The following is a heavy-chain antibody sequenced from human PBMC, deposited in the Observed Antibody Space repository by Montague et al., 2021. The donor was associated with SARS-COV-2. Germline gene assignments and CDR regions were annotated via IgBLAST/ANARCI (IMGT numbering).Heavy chain of an antibody. CDR1: GGFISSGSYY. CDR2: IYTSGST. Sequence: TLSLTCTVSGGFISSGSYYWSWIRQPAGKGLEWIGRIYTSGSTKYXXSLKRRVTISVDTSKNQFSLKLSSVTAADTAVYYCARAKWELYFDYWGQGALVTVSS. CDR3: ARAKWELYFDY. J-gene: IGHJ4*02. D-gene: IGHD1-26*01. V-gene: IGHV4-61*02.